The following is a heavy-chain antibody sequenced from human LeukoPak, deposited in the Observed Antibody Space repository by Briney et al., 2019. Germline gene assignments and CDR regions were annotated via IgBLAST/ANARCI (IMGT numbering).Heavy chain of an antibody. Sequence: PGGSLRLSCAASGFTFSSYSMNWVRQAPGKGLEWVSSISSSSSYLYYADSVKGRFTIYRDNAKNSLYLQMNSLRVEDTAVYYCARVKLVRGVVIGSLDYWGQGTLVTVSS. J-gene: IGHJ4*02. CDR3: ARVKLVRGVVIGSLDY. CDR2: ISSSSSYL. V-gene: IGHV3-21*01. CDR1: GFTFSSYS. D-gene: IGHD3-10*01.